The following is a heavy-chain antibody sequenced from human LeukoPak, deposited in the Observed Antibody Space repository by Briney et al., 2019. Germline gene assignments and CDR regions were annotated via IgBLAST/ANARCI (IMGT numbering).Heavy chain of an antibody. CDR1: GFTFSDYY. V-gene: IGHV3-11*05. J-gene: IGHJ2*01. CDR2: ISSSSSYT. CDR3: AGESRGSGSPHWYFDL. D-gene: IGHD3-10*01. Sequence: PGGSLKLSCAASGFTFSDYYMSWIRQAPGKGLEWVSYISSSSSYTNYADSVKGRFTISRDNAKNSLYLQMNSLRAEDTAVYYCAGESRGSGSPHWYFDLWGRGTLVTVSS.